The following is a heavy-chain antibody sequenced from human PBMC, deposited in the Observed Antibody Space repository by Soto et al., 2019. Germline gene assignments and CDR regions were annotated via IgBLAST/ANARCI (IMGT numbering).Heavy chain of an antibody. CDR1: GFTFSEAW. D-gene: IGHD3-16*01. Sequence: EVRLVEFGGGLVRPGESLRLSCVASGFTFSEAWMMWVRQPTGKGLEWSGLVKITAHGETTHYAAAVNGRFTISRDDSKNTVYLPMNSRRAEDPAIYYCNGGIDFDSWCQGTLGTVS. CDR3: NGGIDFDS. J-gene: IGHJ4*02. V-gene: IGHV3-15*06. CDR2: VKITAHGETT.